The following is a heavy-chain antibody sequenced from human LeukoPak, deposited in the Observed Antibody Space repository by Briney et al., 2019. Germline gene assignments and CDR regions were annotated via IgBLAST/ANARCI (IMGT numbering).Heavy chain of an antibody. J-gene: IGHJ6*03. CDR3: ASNSYYYYYMDV. CDR1: GFTVSSNY. D-gene: IGHD4-23*01. CDR2: VYPGGNT. V-gene: IGHV3-66*01. Sequence: GGSLRLSCAASGFTVSSNYMNWVRQAPGKGLEWVSIVYPGGNTYYADSVKGRFTISTDNSKNTLYLQMISLRAEDTAVYYCASNSYYYYYMDVWGKGTTVTISS.